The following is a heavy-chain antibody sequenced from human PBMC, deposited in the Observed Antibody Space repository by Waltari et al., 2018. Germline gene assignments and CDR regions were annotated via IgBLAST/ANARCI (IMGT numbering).Heavy chain of an antibody. CDR3: ARLHSANY. D-gene: IGHD2-15*01. J-gene: IGHJ4*02. CDR1: GFTFSSYR. CDR2: INADGSEK. V-gene: IGHV3-7*01. Sequence: EVQVVESGGDLVQPGGSRGLSCAACGFTFSSYRMTWVRQAPGKGLEWVANINADGSEKEYVDSVKGRFTISRDNAKNSLYLQMNSLRVEDTAVYYCARLHSANYWGQGTLVTVSS.